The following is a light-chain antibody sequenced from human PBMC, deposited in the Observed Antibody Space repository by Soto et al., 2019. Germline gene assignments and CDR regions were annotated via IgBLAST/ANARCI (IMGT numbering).Light chain of an antibody. J-gene: IGKJ1*01. Sequence: DIQMTQSPSMLSASVGDRVIMTCRASQHINDWLAWYHQRPGKAPELLIYKASTLQSGVPSRFSGTGFGAEFTLTISSLQPDDLGTYSWQHYNHYPWTFGHGTKVEV. CDR2: KAS. CDR1: QHINDW. V-gene: IGKV1-5*03. CDR3: QHYNHYPWT.